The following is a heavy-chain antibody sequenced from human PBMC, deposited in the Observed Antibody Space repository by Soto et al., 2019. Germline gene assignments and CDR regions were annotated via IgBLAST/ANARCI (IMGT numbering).Heavy chain of an antibody. CDR3: ARGGAGIAVAATAYY. CDR1: GYAFTNYG. J-gene: IGHJ4*02. Sequence: QVQLVQSGAEVKKPGASVKVSCKASGYAFTNYGIHWVRQATGQGLEWMGWMNPENGNTGYAQKFQDRRIMTGDTAISTAYMELTSLRSEDTAVYYCARGGAGIAVAATAYYWGQGTLVTVSS. D-gene: IGHD6-19*01. V-gene: IGHV1-8*01. CDR2: MNPENGNT.